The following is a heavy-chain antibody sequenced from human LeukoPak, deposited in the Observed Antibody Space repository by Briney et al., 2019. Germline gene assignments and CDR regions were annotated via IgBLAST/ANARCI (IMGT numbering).Heavy chain of an antibody. CDR1: GFTFCDYA. CDR3: TRAGRYCSGGSCYSFY. J-gene: IGHJ4*02. V-gene: IGHV3-49*03. CDR2: IRSKAHGGTT. Sequence: GGSLRLSCTASGFTFCDYAMSWFRQAPGEGLEWVGFIRSKAHGGTTEYAASVKGRFAISRDDSKSIAYLQMDSLKTEDTAVYYCTRAGRYCSGGSCYSFYWGQGTLVTVSS. D-gene: IGHD2-15*01.